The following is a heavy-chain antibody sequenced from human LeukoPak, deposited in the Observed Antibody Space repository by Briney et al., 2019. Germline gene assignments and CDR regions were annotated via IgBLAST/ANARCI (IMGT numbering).Heavy chain of an antibody. J-gene: IGHJ3*02. D-gene: IGHD3-10*02. CDR3: AKDGDVPQLTFDI. V-gene: IGHV1-46*01. Sequence: ASVKVSCKASGYTFASYYMHWVRQAPGQGLEWMGIINPSGGSTSYAQKFQGRVTMTRDMSTSTVYMELSSLRAEDTAVYYCAKDGDVPQLTFDIWGQGTMVTVSS. CDR2: INPSGGST. CDR1: GYTFASYY.